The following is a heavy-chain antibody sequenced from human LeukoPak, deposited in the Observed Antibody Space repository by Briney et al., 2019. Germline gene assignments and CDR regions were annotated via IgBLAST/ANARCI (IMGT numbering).Heavy chain of an antibody. J-gene: IGHJ4*02. Sequence: RASVKVSCKASGYTLTSYFIHWVRQAPGQGPEWMGIINPSGGSTSYAQKFQGRVTMTRDTSTSTVYMELSSLRSDDTAVYYCARGRGSFAFDYWGQGTLVTVSS. D-gene: IGHD2-15*01. V-gene: IGHV1-46*01. CDR2: INPSGGST. CDR1: GYTLTSYF. CDR3: ARGRGSFAFDY.